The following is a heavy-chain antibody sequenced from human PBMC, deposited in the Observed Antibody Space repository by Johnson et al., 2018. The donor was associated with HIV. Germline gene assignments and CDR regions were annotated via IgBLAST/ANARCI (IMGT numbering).Heavy chain of an antibody. CDR3: AKDRRDGYNYGGGAFDI. D-gene: IGHD5-24*01. Sequence: QMLLVESGGGVVQPGRSLRLSCAASGFTFSSYGMHWVRQAPGKGLEWVAVISYDGSNKYYADSVKGRFTISSDNSKNTLYLQMNSLRAEDTAVYYLAKDRRDGYNYGGGAFDIWGQGTMVTVS. CDR2: ISYDGSNK. V-gene: IGHV3-30*18. CDR1: GFTFSSYG. J-gene: IGHJ3*02.